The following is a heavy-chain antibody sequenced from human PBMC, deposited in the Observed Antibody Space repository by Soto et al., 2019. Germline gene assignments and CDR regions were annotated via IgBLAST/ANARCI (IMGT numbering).Heavy chain of an antibody. CDR2: ISGSGGST. J-gene: IGHJ4*02. CDR1: GFTFSSYA. CDR3: AKDGHSGYDYFDY. V-gene: IGHV3-23*01. D-gene: IGHD5-12*01. Sequence: GGSLRLSCAASGFTFSSYAMSWVRQAPGKGLEWISAISGSGGSTYYADSVKGRFTISRDNSKNTLYLQMNSLRAEDTAVYYCAKDGHSGYDYFDYWRQGTLVTVSS.